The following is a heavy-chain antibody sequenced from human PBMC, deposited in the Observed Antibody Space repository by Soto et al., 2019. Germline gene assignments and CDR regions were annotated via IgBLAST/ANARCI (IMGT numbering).Heavy chain of an antibody. CDR2: IHYSGST. Sequence: PSETLSLTCTVSGGSISSSSYYWGWIRQPPGKGLEWIGSIHYSGSTYYNPSLKSRVTISVDTYKNQFSLKLSSVTAADTAVYYCARPSSIAVVYYWGQGTLVTVS. J-gene: IGHJ4*02. D-gene: IGHD6-19*01. CDR1: GGSISSSSYY. CDR3: ARPSSIAVVYY. V-gene: IGHV4-39*01.